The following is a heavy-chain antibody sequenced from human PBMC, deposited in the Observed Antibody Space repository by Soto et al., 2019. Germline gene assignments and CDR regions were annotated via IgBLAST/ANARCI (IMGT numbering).Heavy chain of an antibody. Sequence: QVQLVQSGAEVKKPGASVKVSCKASGYTFTSYAMHWVRQAPGQRLEWMGWINAGNGNTKYSQKFQGRVTITRDTSASTAYMELSSLRSEDTAVYYCARAPALRIQLWFDDYWGQGTLVTVSS. CDR2: INAGNGNT. D-gene: IGHD5-18*01. CDR3: ARAPALRIQLWFDDY. J-gene: IGHJ4*02. V-gene: IGHV1-3*01. CDR1: GYTFTSYA.